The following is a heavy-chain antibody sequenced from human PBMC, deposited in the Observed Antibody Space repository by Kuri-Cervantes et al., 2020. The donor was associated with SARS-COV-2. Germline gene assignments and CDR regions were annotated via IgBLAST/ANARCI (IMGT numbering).Heavy chain of an antibody. D-gene: IGHD1-26*01. CDR1: GGSIGSGSYY. V-gene: IGHV4-61*02. J-gene: IGHJ4*02. CDR3: ARGPTPIVGATHFDY. CDR2: IYTSGST. Sequence: SETLSLTCTVSGGSIGSGSYYWSWIRQPAGKGLEWIGRIYTSGSTNYNPSLKSRVTISVDTSKNQFSLKLSSVTAADTAVYYCARGPTPIVGATHFDYWGQGTLVTVSS.